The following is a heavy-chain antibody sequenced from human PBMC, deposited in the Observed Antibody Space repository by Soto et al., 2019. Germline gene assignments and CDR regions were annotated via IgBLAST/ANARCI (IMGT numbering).Heavy chain of an antibody. V-gene: IGHV3-33*01. J-gene: IGHJ4*02. CDR1: GFTFSNYG. D-gene: IGHD5-12*01. Sequence: QVQLVDSGGGVVQSGSSLRLSCAASGFTFSNYGMHWVRQAPGKGLEWVAVIYSDGLNTYYAASVKGRLTISRDNYKSSMYLHMNSLRAEATAVYYCARDLWLRSRGYFDCWSQGTLVTVSS. CDR3: ARDLWLRSRGYFDC. CDR2: IYSDGLNT.